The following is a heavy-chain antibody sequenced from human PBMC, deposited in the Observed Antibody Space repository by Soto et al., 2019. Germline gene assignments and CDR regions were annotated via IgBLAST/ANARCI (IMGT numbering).Heavy chain of an antibody. CDR2: ISWNSGSV. D-gene: IGHD3-9*01. CDR1: GFTFDNYG. V-gene: IGHV3-9*01. CDR3: AKDIDYDILTGYRNWFDS. Sequence: EIQLVESGGGLVQPGRSLRLSCAASGFTFDNYGMHWVRQAPGKGLEWVSGISWNSGSVGYVDSVKGRFTISRDSAKNSLYLQMDSLSAEDTALYYCAKDIDYDILTGYRNWFDSWGQGTLVTVSS. J-gene: IGHJ5*01.